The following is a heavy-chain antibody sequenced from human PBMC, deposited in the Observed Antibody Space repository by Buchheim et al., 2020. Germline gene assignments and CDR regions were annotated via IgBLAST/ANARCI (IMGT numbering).Heavy chain of an antibody. Sequence: EVQLVESGGGSVQPGGSLRLSCAASGFTFSRYWMHWVRQAPGKGLVWVSRINSDGSSTSYAGSVKGRFTLSRDNAKNQLYLQMYSLRAEDTAVYYCARVYDFWSGISLGMDVWGQGTT. J-gene: IGHJ6*02. CDR1: GFTFSRYW. D-gene: IGHD3-3*01. CDR3: ARVYDFWSGISLGMDV. CDR2: INSDGSST. V-gene: IGHV3-74*01.